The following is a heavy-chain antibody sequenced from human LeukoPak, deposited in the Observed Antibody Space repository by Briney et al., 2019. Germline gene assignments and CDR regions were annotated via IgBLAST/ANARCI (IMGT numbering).Heavy chain of an antibody. V-gene: IGHV1-69*10. CDR1: GDAXNSHT. Sequence: VKVSCKASGDAXNSHTINWVRQAPGQGLEWVGSIIPSFGIPSYAQKFKGRVTISADTSTTTAFMDLTSLRSEDTAVYYCARDFWGTMVRAASMDVWGQGTTVTVSS. CDR2: IIPSFGIP. CDR3: ARDFWGTMVRAASMDV. D-gene: IGHD3-10*01. J-gene: IGHJ6*02.